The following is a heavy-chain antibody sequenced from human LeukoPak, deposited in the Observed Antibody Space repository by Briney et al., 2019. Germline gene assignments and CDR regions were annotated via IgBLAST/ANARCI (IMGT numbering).Heavy chain of an antibody. V-gene: IGHV3-43*02. J-gene: IGHJ6*02. D-gene: IGHD3-9*01. CDR1: GFTFDDYA. CDR2: ISGDGGST. Sequence: GGSLRLSCAASGFTFDDYAMHWVRQAPGKGLEWVSLISGDGGSTYYADSVKGRFTISRDNSKNSLYLQMNSLRTEDTALCYCAKGLSWYDILTGYYTYYYYYGMDVWGQGTTVTVSS. CDR3: AKGLSWYDILTGYYTYYYYYGMDV.